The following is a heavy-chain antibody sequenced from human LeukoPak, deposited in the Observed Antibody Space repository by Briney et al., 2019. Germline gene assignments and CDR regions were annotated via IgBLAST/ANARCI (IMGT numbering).Heavy chain of an antibody. J-gene: IGHJ4*02. CDR2: IYYSGST. Sequence: SETLSLTCTVSGGSISSSSYYWGWIRQPPGKGLEWIGSIYYSGSTYYNPSLKSRVTISVDTSKNQFSLMLSSVTAADTAVYYCARCSAVDIVLMVYAIPSEFDYWGQGTLVTVSS. CDR1: GGSISSSSYY. CDR3: ARCSAVDIVLMVYAIPSEFDY. V-gene: IGHV4-39*01. D-gene: IGHD2-8*01.